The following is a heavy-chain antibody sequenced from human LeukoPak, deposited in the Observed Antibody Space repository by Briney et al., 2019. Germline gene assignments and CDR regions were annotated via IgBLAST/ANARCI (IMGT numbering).Heavy chain of an antibody. J-gene: IGHJ4*02. CDR3: ARDLAMAGRDLDY. CDR1: GFAFRNYY. V-gene: IGHV3-11*01. CDR2: ISNSGSII. D-gene: IGHD6-19*01. Sequence: GGSLRLSCAASGFAFRNYYMDWVRQAPGKGLEWVAYISNSGSIIYYAESVKGRFTISRDNAKNSLYLQMNSLRAEDTALYYCARDLAMAGRDLDYWGQGALVTVSS.